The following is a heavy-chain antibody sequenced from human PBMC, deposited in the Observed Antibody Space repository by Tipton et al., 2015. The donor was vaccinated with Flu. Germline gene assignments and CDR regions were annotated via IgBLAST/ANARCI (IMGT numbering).Heavy chain of an antibody. V-gene: IGHV4-34*01. D-gene: IGHD6-19*01. J-gene: IGHJ2*01. CDR3: TIFLIGIAVAGSWYFDL. CDR1: GGSFSGYY. CDR2: INHSGST. Sequence: TLSLTCAVYGGSFSGYYWSWIRQPPGKGLEWIGEINHSGSTNYNPSLNSRVTISVDTSKNQFSLRLSSVTAADTAVYYCTIFLIGIAVAGSWYFDLWGRGTLVTVS.